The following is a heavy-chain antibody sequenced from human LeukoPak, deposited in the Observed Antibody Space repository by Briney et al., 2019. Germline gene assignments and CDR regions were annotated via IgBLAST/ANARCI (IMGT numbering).Heavy chain of an antibody. Sequence: SETLSLTCTVSSDSLSSYYWSWIRQSPGRGLEWLGYIYYTGSTDYNPSLKSRVTISVDTSKNQFSLKLSSVTAADTAVYYRARGLHYYDSSGPFHSWGQGTLVTVSS. CDR1: SDSLSSYY. D-gene: IGHD3-22*01. CDR3: ARGLHYYDSSGPFHS. V-gene: IGHV4-59*01. J-gene: IGHJ4*02. CDR2: IYYTGST.